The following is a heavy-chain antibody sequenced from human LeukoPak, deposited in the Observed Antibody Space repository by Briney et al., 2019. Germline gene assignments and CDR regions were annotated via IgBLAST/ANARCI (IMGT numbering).Heavy chain of an antibody. J-gene: IGHJ6*03. CDR1: GFTFDDYA. D-gene: IGHD6-19*01. CDR2: ISWNSGSI. CDR3: AKSSGWNYYYYYMDV. Sequence: GRSLRLSCEASGFTFDDYAMHWVRQAPGKGLEWVSGISWNSGSIGYADSVKGRFTISRDNAKNSLYLQMNSLRAEDTAVYYCAKSSGWNYYYYYMDVWGKGTTVIASS. V-gene: IGHV3-9*01.